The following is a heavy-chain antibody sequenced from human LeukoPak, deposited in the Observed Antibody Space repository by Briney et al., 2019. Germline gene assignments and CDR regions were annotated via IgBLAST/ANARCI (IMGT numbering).Heavy chain of an antibody. Sequence: GGSLRLSCASSGFNFNTYWMYWVRQAPGKGLEWVANVKQDGSVKNYVDSVKGRFTISRDNAANSMYLQMNSLRVEDTAVYYCAKGDPFGHGWHDNWGQGTLVTVSS. CDR3: AKGDPFGHGWHDN. CDR1: GFNFNTYW. CDR2: VKQDGSVK. D-gene: IGHD3-16*01. V-gene: IGHV3-7*01. J-gene: IGHJ4*02.